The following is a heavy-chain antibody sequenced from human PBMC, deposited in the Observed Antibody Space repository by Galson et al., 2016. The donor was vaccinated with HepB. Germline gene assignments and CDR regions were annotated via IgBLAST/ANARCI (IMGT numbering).Heavy chain of an antibody. CDR2: ISESGGRT. D-gene: IGHD3-16*01. Sequence: SLRLSCAASGFTFSNYAMSWVRQAPGKGLEWVSGISESGGRTYYADSVKGRFTSSRDDSRKTVSLQMNSLRAEDTAVYYCAKVLTAITWEFDFWGQGTLVTVSS. J-gene: IGHJ4*02. CDR1: GFTFSNYA. CDR3: AKVLTAITWEFDF. V-gene: IGHV3-23*01.